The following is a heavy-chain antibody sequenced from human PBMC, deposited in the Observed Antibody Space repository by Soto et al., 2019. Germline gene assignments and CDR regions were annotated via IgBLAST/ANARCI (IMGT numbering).Heavy chain of an antibody. V-gene: IGHV1-2*02. CDR2: INPNTDST. Sequence: ASVKVSCKASGYTFTGYYIHWVRQAPGQGLEWMGWINPNTDSTNYARKFQDRVNMTRDTSISTAYMELSRLTSDDTAMYYCARVGPRYFDWLLLYYWGQGTLVTVSS. CDR1: GYTFTGYY. J-gene: IGHJ4*02. CDR3: ARVGPRYFDWLLLYY. D-gene: IGHD3-9*01.